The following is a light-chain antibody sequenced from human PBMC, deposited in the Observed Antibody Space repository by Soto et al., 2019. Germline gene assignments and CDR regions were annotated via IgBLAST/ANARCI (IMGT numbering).Light chain of an antibody. J-gene: IGLJ1*01. CDR1: SSDVGDYNY. Sequence: QSVLTQPPSASGSPGQSVTISCTGTSSDVGDYNYVSWYQQHPGKAPKLMIYEVTKRPSGVPDRFSGSKSGNTASLTVSGLQAEDEADYYCSSYAGSNHRGVFGTGTKLTVL. V-gene: IGLV2-8*01. CDR3: SSYAGSNHRGV. CDR2: EVT.